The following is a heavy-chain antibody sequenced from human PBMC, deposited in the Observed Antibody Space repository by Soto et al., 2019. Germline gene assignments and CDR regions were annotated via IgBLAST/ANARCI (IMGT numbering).Heavy chain of an antibody. D-gene: IGHD6-6*01. CDR2: INHSGST. V-gene: IGHV4-39*07. Sequence: SETLSLTCTVSGGSISSSSYYWGWIRQPPGKGLEWIGEINHSGSTNYNPSLKSRVTISVDTSKNQFSLKLSSVTAADTAVYYCARTSRFDYWGQGTLVT. J-gene: IGHJ4*02. CDR3: ARTSRFDY. CDR1: GGSISSSSYY.